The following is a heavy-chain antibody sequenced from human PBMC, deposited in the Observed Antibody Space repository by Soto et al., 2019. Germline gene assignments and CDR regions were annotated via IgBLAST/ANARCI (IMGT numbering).Heavy chain of an antibody. J-gene: IGHJ4*02. CDR3: ARYQLVGAMTDYFDY. CDR2: ISSSSSTI. D-gene: IGHD1-26*01. CDR1: GFTFSSYS. V-gene: IGHV3-48*01. Sequence: EVQLVESGGGLVQPGGSLRLSCAASGFTFSSYSMNWVRQAPGKGLEWVSYISSSSSTIYYADSVKGRFTISRDNAKNSLYLQMNSLRAEDTAVYYCARYQLVGAMTDYFDYWGQGTLVTVSS.